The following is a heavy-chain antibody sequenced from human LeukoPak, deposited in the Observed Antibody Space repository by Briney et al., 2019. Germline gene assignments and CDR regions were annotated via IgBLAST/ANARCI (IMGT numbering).Heavy chain of an antibody. D-gene: IGHD6-19*01. V-gene: IGHV4-4*02. CDR3: ARVLGIAVAGPFQH. Sequence: GSLRLSCAASGLTFSSFGMCWVRQPPGKGLEWIGEIYHSGSTNYNPSLKSRVTISVDKSKNQFSLKLSSVTAADTAVYYCARVLGIAVAGPFQHWGQGTLVTVSS. CDR2: IYHSGST. J-gene: IGHJ1*01. CDR1: GLTFSSFGM.